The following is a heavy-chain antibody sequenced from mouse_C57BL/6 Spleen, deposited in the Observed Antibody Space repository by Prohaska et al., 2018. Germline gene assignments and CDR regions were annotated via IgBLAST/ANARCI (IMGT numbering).Heavy chain of an antibody. D-gene: IGHD1-3*01. V-gene: IGHV6-3*01. Sequence: EVKLEESGGGLVQPGGSMKLSCVASGFTFSNYWMNLVRQSPEKGLEWVAQIRLKSDNYATHYAESVKGRFTSSRDDSKSSVYLQMNNLRAEDTGIYYCTAPAGSSDYWGQGTTLTVSS. CDR3: TAPAGSSDY. CDR2: IRLKSDNYAT. CDR1: GFTFSNYW. J-gene: IGHJ2*01.